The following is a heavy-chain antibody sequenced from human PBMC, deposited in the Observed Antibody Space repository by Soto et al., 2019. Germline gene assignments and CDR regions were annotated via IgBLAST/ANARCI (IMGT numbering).Heavy chain of an antibody. CDR1: GYTFIGYY. J-gene: IGHJ5*02. CDR2: IDPRSGDT. CDR3: GRDGVESTALGWFDP. V-gene: IGHV1-2*06. Sequence: QVQLVQSGAEVKKPGASVKVACKASGYTFIGYYIHWVRQAPGPGLEWMGRIDPRSGDTTYAQKFQGRLTMTRSTPISTAYVERSSLRYDDTAVYYCGRDGVESTALGWFDPLGQGSLVTVSS. D-gene: IGHD1-1*01.